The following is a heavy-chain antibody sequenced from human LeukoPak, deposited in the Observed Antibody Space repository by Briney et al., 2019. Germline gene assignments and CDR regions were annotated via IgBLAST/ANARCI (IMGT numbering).Heavy chain of an antibody. J-gene: IGHJ4*02. D-gene: IGHD5-18*01. CDR2: ISSRGSTI. V-gene: IGHV3-48*03. CDR1: GFTFSSYE. Sequence: GGSLRLSCAASGFTFSSYEMNWVRQVPGKGLEWGSYISSRGSTIYYADSVKGRFTISRDNAKNSLCLQMNSLRVEDTAVYYCAGQSGYRYGQRGYWGQGALVTVSS. CDR3: AGQSGYRYGQRGY.